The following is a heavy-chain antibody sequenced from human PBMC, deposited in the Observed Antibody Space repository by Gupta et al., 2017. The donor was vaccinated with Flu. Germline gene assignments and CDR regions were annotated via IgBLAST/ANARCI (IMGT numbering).Heavy chain of an antibody. CDR2: IFSNDEK. J-gene: IGHJ4*02. Sequence: QVTLKESGPVLVKPTETLTLTCTVSGFSLSNARMGVSWIRQPPGKALEWLAHIFSNDEKSYSTSLKSRLTISKDTSKSQVVLTMTNMDPVDTATYYCARGRITIFGVVTPYYFDYWGQGTLVTVSS. V-gene: IGHV2-26*01. D-gene: IGHD3-3*01. CDR1: GFSLSNARMG. CDR3: ARGRITIFGVVTPYYFDY.